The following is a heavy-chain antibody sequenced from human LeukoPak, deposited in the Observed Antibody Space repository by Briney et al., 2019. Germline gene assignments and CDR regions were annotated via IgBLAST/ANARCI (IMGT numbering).Heavy chain of an antibody. J-gene: IGHJ4*02. CDR1: GFTFSSYG. CDR3: ARDSADDSSGYYPFDY. V-gene: IGHV3-21*01. Sequence: GGTLRLSCAASGFTFSSYGMTWVRQAPGKGLEWVSSISGTSSYIYYADSVKGRSTISRDNAKNSLNLQMNSLRAEDTAIYYCARDSADDSSGYYPFDYWGQGTQVSVSS. D-gene: IGHD3-22*01. CDR2: ISGTSSYI.